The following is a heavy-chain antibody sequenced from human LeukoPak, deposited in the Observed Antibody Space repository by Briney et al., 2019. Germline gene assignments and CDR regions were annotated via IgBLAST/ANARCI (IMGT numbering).Heavy chain of an antibody. Sequence: GGSLRLSCAASGFTFSSYSMNWVPHAPGKGLEWVSSISSSSSYTYYADSVKGRFTISRDNAKNSLYLQMNSLRAEDTAVYYCARDSYCSSTRCYSGYYYMDVWGKGTTVTVSS. D-gene: IGHD2-2*01. V-gene: IGHV3-21*01. CDR2: ISSSSSYT. J-gene: IGHJ6*03. CDR3: ARDSYCSSTRCYSGYYYMDV. CDR1: GFTFSSYS.